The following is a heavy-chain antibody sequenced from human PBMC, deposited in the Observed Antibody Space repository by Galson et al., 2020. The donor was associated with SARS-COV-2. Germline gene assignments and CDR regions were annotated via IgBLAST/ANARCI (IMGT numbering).Heavy chain of an antibody. CDR3: ARETFSTVDFGELFY. CDR1: GFTFSSYG. Sequence: QAGGSLRLSCAASGFTFSSYGMHWVRQAPGKGLEWVAVISYDGSNKYYADSVKGRFTISRDNSKNTLYLQMNSLRAEDTAVYYCARETFSTVDFGELFYWGQGTLVTVSS. J-gene: IGHJ4*02. D-gene: IGHD3-10*01. V-gene: IGHV3-30*03. CDR2: ISYDGSNK.